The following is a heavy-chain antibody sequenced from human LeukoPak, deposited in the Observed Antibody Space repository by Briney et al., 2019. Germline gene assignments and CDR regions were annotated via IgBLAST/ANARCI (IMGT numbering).Heavy chain of an antibody. V-gene: IGHV3-53*01. D-gene: IGHD1-1*01. CDR3: ARVRSTTGTDFDY. CDR2: IYSGGST. J-gene: IGHJ4*02. Sequence: GGSLRLSCAAAGITFSSYALSWVRQAPGKGLEWVSVIYSGGSTYYADSVKGRFTISRDNSKNTLYLQMNSLRAEDTAVYYCARVRSTTGTDFDYWGQGTLVTVSS. CDR1: GITFSSYA.